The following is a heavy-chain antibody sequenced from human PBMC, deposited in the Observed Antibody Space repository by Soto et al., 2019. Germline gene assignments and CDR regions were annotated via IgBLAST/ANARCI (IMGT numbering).Heavy chain of an antibody. V-gene: IGHV1-2*04. CDR1: GYSFTDYK. D-gene: IGHD4-17*01. CDR2: VDPNGGGS. CDR3: ATWVDYGDFEAFDF. J-gene: IGHJ4*02. Sequence: QGQLLQSGAEVKKPGASVKVSCKTSGYSFTDYKLHWVRQAPGQGLEWMGWVDPNGGGSNSAQKFQGSVTMTWDTSITTAYLDLTRLTTNDTATYFCATWVDYGDFEAFDFWGQGTLVTVSS.